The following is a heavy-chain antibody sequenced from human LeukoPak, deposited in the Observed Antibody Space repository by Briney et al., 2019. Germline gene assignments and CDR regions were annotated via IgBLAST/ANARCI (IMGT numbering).Heavy chain of an antibody. CDR1: GFPFSDFS. CDR3: AKQSYARSLGE. Sequence: PGGSLRLSCATSGFPFSDFSITWVRQAPGKGLNWISTTNSGGTTTYYAESVKGRFTISRDNFKNALYLQMSSLRVEDTAIYYCAKQSYARSLGEGGPGTLVTVSS. J-gene: IGHJ4*02. D-gene: IGHD3-10*02. V-gene: IGHV3-23*01. CDR2: TNSGGTTT.